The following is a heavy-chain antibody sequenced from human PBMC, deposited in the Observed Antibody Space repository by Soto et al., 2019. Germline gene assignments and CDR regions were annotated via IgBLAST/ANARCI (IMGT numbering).Heavy chain of an antibody. CDR1: GYSFRNFG. D-gene: IGHD1-26*01. V-gene: IGHV1-18*01. CDR2: ISAYNRNP. Sequence: QVQLVQSGAEVKKPGASVRVTCKASGYSFRNFGIGWVRQAPGQGLEWMGWISAYNRNPIYAPKFQGRLTMTADTSTNTAFMELRSLISDDTAVYYCASENSYFDNWGLGTLVTVSS. J-gene: IGHJ4*02. CDR3: ASENSYFDN.